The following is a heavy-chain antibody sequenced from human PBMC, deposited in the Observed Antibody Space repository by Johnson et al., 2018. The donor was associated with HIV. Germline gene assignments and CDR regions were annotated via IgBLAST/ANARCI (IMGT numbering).Heavy chain of an antibody. CDR3: ARPRGAGVGTDAFDM. D-gene: IGHD6-19*01. CDR1: GFTFDDYA. CDR2: ISWNSGSI. J-gene: IGHJ3*02. V-gene: IGHV3-9*01. Sequence: VQLVEFGGGVVQPGGSLRLSCAASGFTFDDYAMHWVRQSPGKGLEWVSGISWNSGSIGYADSVKGRFTISRDNAKNSLYLQMNSLRAEDTAEYYCARPRGAGVGTDAFDMWGRGTMVTVSS.